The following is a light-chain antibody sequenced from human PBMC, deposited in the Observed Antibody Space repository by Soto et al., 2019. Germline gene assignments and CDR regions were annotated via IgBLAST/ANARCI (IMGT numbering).Light chain of an antibody. CDR2: GAS. CDR1: QTILSN. V-gene: IGKV3-15*01. Sequence: EIVMTESPATMSVSPGERATVSCGASQTILSNLAWYQQKPGQAPRLLIYGASTRATDIPARFSGSASGTEFTLTISSLQPADFAVYYGQQHGSSPLITFGQGTRLEIK. CDR3: QQHGSSPLIT. J-gene: IGKJ5*01.